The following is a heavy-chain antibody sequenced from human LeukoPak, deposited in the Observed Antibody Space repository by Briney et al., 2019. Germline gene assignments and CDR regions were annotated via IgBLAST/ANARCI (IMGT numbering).Heavy chain of an antibody. D-gene: IGHD5-24*01. CDR2: IKQDGSEK. CDR3: ARDFSVERWLQLGPWAFDI. CDR1: GFTFSCYW. Sequence: GGSLRLSCAASGFTFSCYWMSWVRQAPGKGLEWVANIKQDGSEKYYVDSVKGRFTISRDNAKNSLYLQMNSLRAEDTAVYYCARDFSVERWLQLGPWAFDIWGQGTMVTVSS. J-gene: IGHJ3*02. V-gene: IGHV3-7*01.